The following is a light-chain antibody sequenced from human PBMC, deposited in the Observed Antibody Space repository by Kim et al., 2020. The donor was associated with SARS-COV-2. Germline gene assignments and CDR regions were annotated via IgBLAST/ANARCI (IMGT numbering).Light chain of an antibody. V-gene: IGLV2-23*01. J-gene: IGLJ3*02. CDR1: NNDVGSHDL. CDR3: CSYANGGTWV. CDR2: GDN. Sequence: GQSITISCSGTNNDVGSHDLVSWYQHHPGTAPKLVIYGDNQRPSGVSSRFSGSKSGNTASLTISGLHPEDEADYYCCSYANGGTWVFGGGTKVTVL.